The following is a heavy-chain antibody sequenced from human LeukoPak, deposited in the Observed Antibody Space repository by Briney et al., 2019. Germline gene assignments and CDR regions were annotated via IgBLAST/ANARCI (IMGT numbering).Heavy chain of an antibody. V-gene: IGHV3-30*04. CDR3: AKDDYDSSGYCFDY. CDR1: GFTFSSYA. Sequence: GGSLRLSCAASGFTFSSYAMHWVRQAPGKGLEWVAVISYDGSNKYYADSVKGRFTISRDISKNTVYLQMNSLRAEDTAVYYCAKDDYDSSGYCFDYWGQGTLVTVSS. J-gene: IGHJ4*02. CDR2: ISYDGSNK. D-gene: IGHD3-22*01.